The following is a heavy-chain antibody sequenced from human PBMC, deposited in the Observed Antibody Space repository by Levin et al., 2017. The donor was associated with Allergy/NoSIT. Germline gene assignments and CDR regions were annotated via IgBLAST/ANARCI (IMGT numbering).Heavy chain of an antibody. Sequence: SETLSLTCTVSGDSIISGHYYWSWIRQPPGKGLEWIGHSYYSGTAYYNPSLTSRLTISVDTSQNQFSLKLSSVTAADTAVYYCARVRNAGGRGWFDSWGQGTLVTVSS. V-gene: IGHV4-30-4*08. CDR3: ARVRNAGGRGWFDS. CDR1: GDSIISGHYY. CDR2: SYYSGTA. J-gene: IGHJ5*01. D-gene: IGHD2-8*02.